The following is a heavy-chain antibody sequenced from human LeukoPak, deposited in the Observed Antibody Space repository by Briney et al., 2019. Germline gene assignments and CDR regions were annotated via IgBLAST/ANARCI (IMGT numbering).Heavy chain of an antibody. CDR1: GASIRSYY. J-gene: IGHJ4*02. Sequence: PSETLSLTCTVSGASIRSYYWSWIRQPPGKGLEWIGYISGSTSYNPSLRSRVTMSIDTSKNQFSLNLSSVTAADTAVYYCVREREQPEDYFDCWGQGILVTVSS. D-gene: IGHD6-13*01. CDR2: ISGST. CDR3: VREREQPEDYFDC. V-gene: IGHV4-59*01.